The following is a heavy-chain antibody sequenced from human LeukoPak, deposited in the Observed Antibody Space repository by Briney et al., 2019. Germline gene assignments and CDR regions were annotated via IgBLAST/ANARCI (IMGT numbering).Heavy chain of an antibody. CDR1: GFTLSNYN. CDR2: ISGSSSYL. J-gene: IGHJ4*02. Sequence: NPGGSLRLSCAASGFTLSNYNMNWVRQAPGKGLEGVSSISGSSSYLFFADSVKGRFTISRDNTKNSLYLQMNSLRAEDTALYYCARASLYDNSAYYLDYWGQGTLVTVSS. V-gene: IGHV3-21*04. CDR3: ARASLYDNSAYYLDY. D-gene: IGHD3-22*01.